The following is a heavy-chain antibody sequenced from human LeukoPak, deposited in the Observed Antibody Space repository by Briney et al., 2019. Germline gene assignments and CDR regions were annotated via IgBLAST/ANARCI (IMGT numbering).Heavy chain of an antibody. CDR2: IYYSGST. CDR1: GGSFSGYY. D-gene: IGHD3-10*01. V-gene: IGHV4-31*11. Sequence: SETLSLTCAVYGGSFSGYYWSWIRQHPGKGLEWIGYIYYSGSTYYNPSLKSRVTISVDTSKNQFSLKLSSVTAADTAVYYCASRLGAYGSGSYSWGQGTLVTVSS. J-gene: IGHJ4*02. CDR3: ASRLGAYGSGSYS.